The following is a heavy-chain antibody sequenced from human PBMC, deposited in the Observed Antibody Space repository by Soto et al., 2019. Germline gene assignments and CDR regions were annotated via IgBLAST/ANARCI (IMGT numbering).Heavy chain of an antibody. V-gene: IGHV3-23*01. D-gene: IGHD6-19*01. CDR2: ISGSGGST. CDR1: GFTFSSYA. Sequence: VQRLESGGGLVQPGGSLRLSCAASGFTFSSYAMSWVRQAPGKGLEWVSAISGSGGSTYYADSVKGRFTISRDNSKNTLNLQMNSLRAEDTAVYYCAKGRRIAVAGIHYYFDYWGQGTLVTVSS. J-gene: IGHJ4*02. CDR3: AKGRRIAVAGIHYYFDY.